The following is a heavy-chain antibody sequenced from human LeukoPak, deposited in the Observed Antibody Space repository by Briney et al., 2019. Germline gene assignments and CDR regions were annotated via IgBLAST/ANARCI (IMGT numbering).Heavy chain of an antibody. CDR1: GGSFSGYY. J-gene: IGHJ6*03. CDR2: INHSGST. Sequence: PSETLSLTCAVYGGSFSGYYWSWIRQPPGKGLEWIGEINHSGSTNYNPSLKSRVTISVDTSKNQFSLKLSSVTAADTAVYYCARGKQRTNSYSSGWPNRNLQYYYYYYMDVWGKGTTVTVSS. D-gene: IGHD6-19*01. CDR3: ARGKQRTNSYSSGWPNRNLQYYYYYYMDV. V-gene: IGHV4-34*01.